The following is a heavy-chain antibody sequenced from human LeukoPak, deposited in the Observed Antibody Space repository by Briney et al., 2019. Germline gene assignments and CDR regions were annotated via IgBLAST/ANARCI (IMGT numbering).Heavy chain of an antibody. J-gene: IGHJ4*02. CDR3: ARDSAAAGTGIWFDY. Sequence: ASVKVSCKASGYTFTGYYMHWVRRAPGQGLEWMGWINPNSGGTNYAQKFQGRVTMTRDTSISTAYMELSRLRSDDTAVYYCARDSAAAGTGIWFDYWGQGTLVTVSS. CDR2: INPNSGGT. D-gene: IGHD6-13*01. CDR1: GYTFTGYY. V-gene: IGHV1-2*02.